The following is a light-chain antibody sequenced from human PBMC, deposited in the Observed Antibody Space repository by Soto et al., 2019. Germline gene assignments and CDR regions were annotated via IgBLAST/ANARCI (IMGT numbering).Light chain of an antibody. CDR1: RSDIGAYNF. CDR2: DVN. J-gene: IGLJ2*01. V-gene: IGLV2-14*03. CDR3: TSWTTSTTMI. Sequence: QSALTQPASVSGSPGQSITISCTGTRSDIGAYNFVSWYQQHPGEVPKLMLYDVNVRPSGVSNRFSGSKSGNTASLTISGLQAEDEAGYYCTSWTTSTTMIFGGGTKVTVL.